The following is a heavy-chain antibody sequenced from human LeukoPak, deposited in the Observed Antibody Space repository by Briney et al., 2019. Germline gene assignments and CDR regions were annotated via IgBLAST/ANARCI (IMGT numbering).Heavy chain of an antibody. CDR2: ISYDGSID. V-gene: IGHV3-30*03. CDR3: AREELFVDY. Sequence: GGSLRLSCAASGFTFSSYGMHWVRQAPGKGLEWVAVISYDGSIDSYTDLMKGRFTISRDNAKNSLYLQMNSLRAEDTAVYYCAREELFVDYWGQGTLVTVSS. J-gene: IGHJ4*02. D-gene: IGHD3-10*01. CDR1: GFTFSSYG.